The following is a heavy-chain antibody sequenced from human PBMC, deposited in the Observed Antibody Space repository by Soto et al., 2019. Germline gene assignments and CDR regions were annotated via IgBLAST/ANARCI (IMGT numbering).Heavy chain of an antibody. Sequence: GGSLRLSCAASGFTFSNAWMNWVRQAPGKGLEWVGRIKSKTDCGTTEYAATVKGRFTNSKDDSKNTVYLQMNSLKTEDTAVYYCTTPGDGYNNYYYYYGMDVWGQGTTVTVSS. D-gene: IGHD5-12*01. CDR1: GFTFSNAW. CDR2: IKSKTDCGTT. V-gene: IGHV3-15*07. CDR3: TTPGDGYNNYYYYYGMDV. J-gene: IGHJ6*02.